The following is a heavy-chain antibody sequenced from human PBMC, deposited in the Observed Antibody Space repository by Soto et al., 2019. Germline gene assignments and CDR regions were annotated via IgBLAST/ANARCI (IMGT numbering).Heavy chain of an antibody. CDR3: ARHGSSGWYSDY. CDR1: GGSISSSSYY. D-gene: IGHD6-19*01. V-gene: IGHV4-39*01. CDR2: IYYSGST. J-gene: IGHJ4*02. Sequence: QLQLQESGPGLVKPSETLSLTCTVSGGSISSSSYYWGWIRQPPGKGLEWIGSIYYSGSTYYNPSLKSRVTISVDTSKNQFSLKLSSVTAADTAVYYCARHGSSGWYSDYWGQGTLVTVSS.